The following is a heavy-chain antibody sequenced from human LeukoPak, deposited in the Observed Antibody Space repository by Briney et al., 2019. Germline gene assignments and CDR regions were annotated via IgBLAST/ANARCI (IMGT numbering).Heavy chain of an antibody. CDR1: GGSFSSYA. V-gene: IGHV1-69*04. Sequence: ASVKVSCKAPGGSFSSYAITWVRQAPGQGLEWMGRIVPIFGIANYAQNFQGSVTLTADKSTSTAHMEMSSLRSEDTAVYYCATDSLGIAAAGTDYYFALDVWGQGTTVTVSS. CDR2: IVPIFGIA. J-gene: IGHJ6*02. CDR3: ATDSLGIAAAGTDYYFALDV. D-gene: IGHD6-13*01.